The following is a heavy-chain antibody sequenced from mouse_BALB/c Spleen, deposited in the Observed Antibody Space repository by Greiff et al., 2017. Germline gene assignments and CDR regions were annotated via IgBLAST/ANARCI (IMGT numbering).Heavy chain of an antibody. CDR1: GFTFNTYA. V-gene: IGHV10-3*03. CDR3: VREDYYGSSYAMDY. J-gene: IGHJ4*01. Sequence: EVKLMESGGGLVQPKGSLKLSCAASGFTFNTYAMHWVCQAPGKGLEWVARIRSKSNNYATYYADSVKDRFTISRDDSQSMLYLQMNNLKTEDTAMYYCVREDYYGSSYAMDYWGQGTSVTVSS. CDR2: IRSKSNNYAT. D-gene: IGHD1-1*01.